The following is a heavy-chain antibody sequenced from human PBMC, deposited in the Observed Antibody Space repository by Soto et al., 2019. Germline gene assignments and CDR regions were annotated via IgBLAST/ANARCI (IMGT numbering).Heavy chain of an antibody. CDR1: GGSISSYY. CDR2: IYYSGST. V-gene: IGHV4-59*01. J-gene: IGHJ6*03. CDR3: ARVVNPGEFWSGYFDYYYYYYMDV. D-gene: IGHD3-3*01. Sequence: SETLSLTCTVSGGSISSYYWSWIRQPPGKGLEWIGYIYYSGSTNYNPSLKSRVTISVDTSKNQFSLKLSSVTAADTAVYYCARVVNPGEFWSGYFDYYYYYYMDVWGKGTTVTVSS.